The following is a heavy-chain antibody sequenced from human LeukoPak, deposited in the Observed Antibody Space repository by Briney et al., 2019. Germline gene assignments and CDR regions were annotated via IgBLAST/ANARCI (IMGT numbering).Heavy chain of an antibody. CDR3: ARRISGWSPFDP. D-gene: IGHD6-19*01. Sequence: SETLSLTCTVSGGSISSYYWSWIRQPPGKGLERIGYIYYSGSTNYNPSLKSRVTISVDTSKNQFSLKLSSVTAADTAVYYCARRISGWSPFDPWGQGTLDTVSS. J-gene: IGHJ5*02. CDR1: GGSISSYY. V-gene: IGHV4-59*08. CDR2: IYYSGST.